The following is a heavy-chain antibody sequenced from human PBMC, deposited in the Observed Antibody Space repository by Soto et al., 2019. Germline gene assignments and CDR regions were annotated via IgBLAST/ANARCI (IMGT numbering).Heavy chain of an antibody. J-gene: IGHJ3*02. CDR1: GFTFSSYW. Sequence: PGGSLRLSCAASGFTFSSYWMHWVRQAPGKGLVWVSRINSDGSSTSYADSVKGRFTISRDNAKNTLYLQMNSLRAEDTAVYYCASGGHYNDAFDIWGQGTMVTVSS. CDR2: INSDGSST. D-gene: IGHD1-20*01. V-gene: IGHV3-74*01. CDR3: ASGGHYNDAFDI.